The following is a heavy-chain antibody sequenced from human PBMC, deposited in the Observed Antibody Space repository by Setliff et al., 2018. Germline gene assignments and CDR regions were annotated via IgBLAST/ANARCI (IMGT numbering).Heavy chain of an antibody. CDR2: FDPEDGET. Sequence: ASVKVSCKVSGYTLTELSRHWVRQAPGKGLEWMGGFDPEDGETIYAQKFQGRVTMTEXXXTDTAYMXLXXXXSXXXXXXYXATQITMVRGVTDSHFDYWGQGTLVTVSS. V-gene: IGHV1-24*01. D-gene: IGHD3-10*01. CDR1: GYTLTELS. CDR3: ATQITMVRGVTDSHFDY. J-gene: IGHJ4*02.